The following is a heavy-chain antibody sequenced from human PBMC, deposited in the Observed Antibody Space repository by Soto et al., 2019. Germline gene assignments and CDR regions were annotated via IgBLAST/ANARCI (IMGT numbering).Heavy chain of an antibody. CDR1: GFTFSSYA. CDR2: ISYDGSNK. J-gene: IGHJ4*02. V-gene: IGHV3-30-3*01. D-gene: IGHD3-3*01. CDR3: ARDMSKDYDSSRFDY. Sequence: GGSLRLSCAASGFTFSSYAMHWVRQAPGKGLEWVAVISYDGSNKYYADSVKGRFTISRDNSKNTLYLQMNSLRAEDTAVYYCARDMSKDYDSSRFDYWGQGTLVTVSS.